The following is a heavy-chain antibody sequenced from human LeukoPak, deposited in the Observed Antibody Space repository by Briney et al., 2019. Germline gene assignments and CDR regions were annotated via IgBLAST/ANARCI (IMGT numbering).Heavy chain of an antibody. J-gene: IGHJ5*02. D-gene: IGHD6-13*01. CDR3: ARDSYMAAADTWFDP. V-gene: IGHV1-3*01. Sequence: ASVKVSCKASGYTFTTYAIHWVRQARGQRLEWMGWINSAYGNTKYSQKFQGRVTITSDTSATSAYMEVHSLTSEDTAIYYRARDSYMAAADTWFDPWGQGTLVTVSS. CDR1: GYTFTTYA. CDR2: INSAYGNT.